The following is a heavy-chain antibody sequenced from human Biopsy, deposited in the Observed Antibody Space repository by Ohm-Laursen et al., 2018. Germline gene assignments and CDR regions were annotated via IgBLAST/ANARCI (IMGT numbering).Heavy chain of an antibody. CDR1: GYTLTELS. J-gene: IGHJ5*02. CDR3: ARGYSRRVSIFEASIYWFDT. V-gene: IGHV1-8*01. Sequence: ASVKVSCKVSGYTLTELSMHWVRQAPGKGLEWMGWMIPSSGKTDYAQRFQGRVTLTMNTSISTAYMELSGLRSEDTAVYYCARGYSRRVSIFEASIYWFDTWGQGTLVIVSS. D-gene: IGHD6-6*01. CDR2: MIPSSGKT.